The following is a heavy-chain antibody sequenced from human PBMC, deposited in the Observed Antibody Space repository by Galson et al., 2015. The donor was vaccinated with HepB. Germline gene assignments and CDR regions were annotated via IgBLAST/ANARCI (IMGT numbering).Heavy chain of an antibody. CDR3: TTDAPQAVFDY. Sequence: SLRLSCAASGFTFSNAWMSWVRQAPGKGLEWVGRIKSKTDGGTTDYAAPVKGRFTISRDDSKNTLYLQMNSLKTEDTAVYYCTTDAPQAVFDYWGQGTLVTVSS. V-gene: IGHV3-15*01. CDR1: GFTFSNAW. J-gene: IGHJ4*02. CDR2: IKSKTDGGTT.